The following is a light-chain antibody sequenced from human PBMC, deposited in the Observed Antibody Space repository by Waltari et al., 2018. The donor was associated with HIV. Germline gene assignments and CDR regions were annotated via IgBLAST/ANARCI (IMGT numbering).Light chain of an antibody. J-gene: IGLJ3*02. CDR1: SSDVGGYNY. V-gene: IGLV2-14*01. CDR2: DVS. Sequence: QSALTQPASVSGSPGQSITISCTGTSSDVGGYNYVSWYQQHPGKAPKLMIYDVSNRPSGVSYRFSGSKSGNPASLTISGLQAEDEADYYCSSYTTSSTWVFGGGTKLTVL. CDR3: SSYTTSSTWV.